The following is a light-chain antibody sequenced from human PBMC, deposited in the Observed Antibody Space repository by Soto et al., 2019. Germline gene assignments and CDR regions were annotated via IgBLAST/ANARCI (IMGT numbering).Light chain of an antibody. J-gene: IGLJ1*01. CDR2: EGS. V-gene: IGLV2-23*01. CDR3: CSYAGSNTYV. Sequence: QSALTQPASVSGSPGQSITISCTGTSSDVGSYNLVSWYQQHPGKAPKLMIYEGSKWPSGVSNRFSGSKSGNTASLTISGLQAEDEADYYCCSYAGSNTYVFGTGTKLTVL. CDR1: SSDVGSYNL.